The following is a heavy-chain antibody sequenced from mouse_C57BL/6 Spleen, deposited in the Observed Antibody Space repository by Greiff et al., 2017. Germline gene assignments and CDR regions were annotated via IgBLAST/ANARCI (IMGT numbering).Heavy chain of an antibody. CDR1: GYTFTGYW. V-gene: IGHV1-61*01. CDR3: SRTITAVGATRGYFDY. CDR2: IYPADGGT. Sequence: QVQLQQPGAELVRPGSSVTLSCKASGYTFTGYWMDWVKQTPGQGLEWIGNIYPADGGTHYNQKFKDKATLTADKSSSTAYMQLSSLTSADSAVYFCSRTITAVGATRGYFDYWGQGTTLTVSS. D-gene: IGHD1-1*01. J-gene: IGHJ2*01.